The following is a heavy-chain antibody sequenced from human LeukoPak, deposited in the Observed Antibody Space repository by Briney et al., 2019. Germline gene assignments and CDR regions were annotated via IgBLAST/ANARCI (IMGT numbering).Heavy chain of an antibody. J-gene: IGHJ4*02. D-gene: IGHD2-2*01. V-gene: IGHV1-18*01. Sequence: ASVKVSCKASGYTFTSYGISWVRQAPGQGLEWMGWISAYNGNTNYAQKLQGRVTMTTDTSTNTAYMELRSLRSDDTAVYYCARGFCSSTSCYLPTDYWGQGTLVTVSS. CDR1: GYTFTSYG. CDR3: ARGFCSSTSCYLPTDY. CDR2: ISAYNGNT.